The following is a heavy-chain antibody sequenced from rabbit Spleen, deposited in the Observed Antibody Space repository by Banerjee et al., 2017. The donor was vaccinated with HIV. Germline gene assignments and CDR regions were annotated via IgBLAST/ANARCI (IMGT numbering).Heavy chain of an antibody. CDR2: IYTGSSGST. Sequence: QSLEESGGGLVQPEGSLTLTCTASGFTISSSYYMCWVRQAPGKGLEWIACIYTGSSGSTYYASWAKGRFTITRSTSLNTVTLQLNSLTAADTATYFCGRGSGTGPRWGYFNLWGPGTLVTVS. J-gene: IGHJ4*01. CDR3: GRGSGTGPRWGYFNL. CDR1: GFTISSSYY. V-gene: IGHV1S40*01. D-gene: IGHD7-1*01.